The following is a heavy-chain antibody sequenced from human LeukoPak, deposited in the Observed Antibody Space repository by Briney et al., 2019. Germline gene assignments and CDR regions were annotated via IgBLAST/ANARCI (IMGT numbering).Heavy chain of an antibody. CDR3: ARASETAMITG. CDR1: GGSISSYY. J-gene: IGHJ4*02. CDR2: LYPTGTT. V-gene: IGHV4-4*07. D-gene: IGHD5-24*01. Sequence: SETLSLTCTVSGGSISSYYWSWIRQPAGKGLEWIGRLYPTGTTNYNPSLKSRVFMSLDTSNNQVSLRLDSVTASDTAIYYCARASETAMITGWGQGTLVTVSS.